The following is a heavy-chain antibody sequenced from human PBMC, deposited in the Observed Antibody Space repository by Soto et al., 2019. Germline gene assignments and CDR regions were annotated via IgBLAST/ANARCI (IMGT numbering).Heavy chain of an antibody. CDR3: ASDPYYYASDY. D-gene: IGHD3-10*01. J-gene: IGHJ4*02. CDR1: GFSFSAQY. CDR2: ISGSGTTT. V-gene: IGHV3-11*01. Sequence: GGSLRLSCAASGFSFSAQYMTWIRQAPGKGLEWVSYISGSGTTTHYTDSVKGRFTVSRDNAKNSVYLQMNSLRAEDTAVYYCASDPYYYASDYWGQGTLVTVSS.